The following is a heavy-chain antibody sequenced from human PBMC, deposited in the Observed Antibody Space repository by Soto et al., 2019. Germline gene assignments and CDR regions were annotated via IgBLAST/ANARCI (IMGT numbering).Heavy chain of an antibody. CDR3: ARVSVGYTYGGGIGN. J-gene: IGHJ4*02. V-gene: IGHV3-30-3*01. Sequence: QEQMVESGGGVVQPGRSLRLSCAVSGFTIRGYALHWVRQAPGKGLEWVAVISYDGTKKYYAHSVNGRFSISRDDSKNTVYLQMNSLGVKDTSLYYCARVSVGYTYGGGIGNWGQGTLVSVSS. CDR2: ISYDGTKK. CDR1: GFTIRGYA. D-gene: IGHD5-18*01.